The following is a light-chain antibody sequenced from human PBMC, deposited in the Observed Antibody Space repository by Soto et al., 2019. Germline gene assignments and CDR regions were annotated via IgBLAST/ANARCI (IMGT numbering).Light chain of an antibody. J-gene: IGKJ4*01. Sequence: ELVLTQSPGPLSLAPGERATLSCRASQSITSGYLAWYQHKPGQAPRLLIYGASSRATGIPDRFSGSGSETDFTLTIRRLEPEEFAVYYCQQYGTSPPLTFGGGTKVEIK. CDR2: GAS. CDR3: QQYGTSPPLT. CDR1: QSITSGY. V-gene: IGKV3-20*01.